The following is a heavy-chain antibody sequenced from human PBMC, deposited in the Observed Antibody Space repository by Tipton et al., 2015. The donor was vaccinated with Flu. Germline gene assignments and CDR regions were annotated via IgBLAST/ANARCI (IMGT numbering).Heavy chain of an antibody. CDR1: GGSISSYY. CDR3: ARGSGSGTYVIFDY. D-gene: IGHD3-10*01. J-gene: IGHJ4*02. Sequence: TLSLTCTVSGGSISSYYWSWIRQPAGKGLEWIGRIYSSGSTNYNPSLKSRVTMSVETSKNQFYLKLSSVTAADTAVYYCARGSGSGTYVIFDYWGQGTLVTVSS. V-gene: IGHV4-4*07. CDR2: IYSSGST.